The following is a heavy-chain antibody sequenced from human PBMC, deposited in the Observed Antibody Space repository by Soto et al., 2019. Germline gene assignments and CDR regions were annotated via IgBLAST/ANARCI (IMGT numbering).Heavy chain of an antibody. CDR2: ITWNSGTI. D-gene: IGHD3-10*01. J-gene: IGHJ5*02. CDR1: GFTFDDFS. CDR3: VKEVAGWFDP. V-gene: IGHV3-9*01. Sequence: EVQLVEAGGGLVQPGRSLRLSCAASGFTFDDFSMHWVRKAPGKGLEWVSGITWNSGTIGYVDSAKGRFTISRDNARNSLYLQMTSLRVEDTALYYCVKEVAGWFDPWGQGTLVTVSS.